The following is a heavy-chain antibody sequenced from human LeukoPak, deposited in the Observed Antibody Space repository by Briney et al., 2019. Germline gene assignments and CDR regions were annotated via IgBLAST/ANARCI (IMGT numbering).Heavy chain of an antibody. Sequence: PGGSLRLSCAASGFTFSRYAMSWVRQAPGKGLEWVSTVSGSGGSAYYADSVKGRFTISRDNSKNTLYLQMNSLRAEDTAVYYCAKSLANFDFDSWGQGTLATVSS. CDR2: VSGSGGSA. V-gene: IGHV3-23*01. CDR3: AKSLANFDFDS. D-gene: IGHD1-1*01. CDR1: GFTFSRYA. J-gene: IGHJ4*02.